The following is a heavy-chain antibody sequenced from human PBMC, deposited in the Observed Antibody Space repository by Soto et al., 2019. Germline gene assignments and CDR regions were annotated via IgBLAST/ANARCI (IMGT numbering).Heavy chain of an antibody. V-gene: IGHV4-39*01. D-gene: IGHD3-22*01. J-gene: IGHJ5*02. CDR3: ARQRTDYYNSSGYSRWFDP. CDR1: GGSISSSSYY. CDR2: IYYSGST. Sequence: SEALCLTWTVSGGSISSSSYYWGWIRQPPGKGLEWIGSIYYSGSTYYNPSLKSRVTISVDTSKNQFSLKLSSVTAADTAVYYCARQRTDYYNSSGYSRWFDPWGQGTLVTVSS.